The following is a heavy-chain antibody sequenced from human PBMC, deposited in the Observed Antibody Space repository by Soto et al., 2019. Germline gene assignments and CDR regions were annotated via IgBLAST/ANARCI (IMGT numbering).Heavy chain of an antibody. CDR3: ARTLRGYSYGYSDY. CDR2: IYYSGST. Sequence: SETLSLTCAVYGGSFSDYYWSWIRQPPGKGLEWIGYIYYSGSTYYNPSLKSRVTISVDTSKNQFSLKLSSVTAADTAVYYCARTLRGYSYGYSDYWGQGTLVTVSS. J-gene: IGHJ4*02. V-gene: IGHV4-34*01. D-gene: IGHD5-18*01. CDR1: GGSFSDYY.